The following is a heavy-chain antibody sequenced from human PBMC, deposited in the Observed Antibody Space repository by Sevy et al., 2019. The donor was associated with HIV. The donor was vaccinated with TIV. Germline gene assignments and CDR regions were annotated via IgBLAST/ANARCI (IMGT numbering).Heavy chain of an antibody. V-gene: IGHV3-7*01. CDR2: IRPDGSDK. CDR1: GFTFSPYW. J-gene: IGHJ4*02. Sequence: GGSLRLSCAASGFTFSPYWMTWVRQAPGKGLEWVANIRPDGSDKYYVDFVKGRLTISRDNAKNSLYLQLNSLRADDTAMYYCARGVGLDCWGQGALVTVSS. CDR3: ARGVGLDC. D-gene: IGHD1-26*01.